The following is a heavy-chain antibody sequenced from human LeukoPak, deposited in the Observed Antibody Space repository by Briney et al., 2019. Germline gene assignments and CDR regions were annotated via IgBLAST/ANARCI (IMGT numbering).Heavy chain of an antibody. J-gene: IGHJ3*02. Sequence: GGSLRLSCAASGFTFSNYWMGWVRQAPGKGLEWVANIKPDGGEKYYVDSVMGRFTISRDNAKNSLNLQMSSLRAEDTAVYYCARDPTTSQGSDAFDIWGQGTRVTVSS. CDR3: ARDPTTSQGSDAFDI. CDR1: GFTFSNYW. CDR2: IKPDGGEK. D-gene: IGHD1-1*01. V-gene: IGHV3-7*01.